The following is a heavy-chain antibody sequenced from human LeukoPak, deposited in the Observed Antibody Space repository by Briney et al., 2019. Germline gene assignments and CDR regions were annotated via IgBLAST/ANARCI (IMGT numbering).Heavy chain of an antibody. Sequence: SETLSLTCAVYGGSFSGYYWSWIRQPPGKGLEWIGEINHSGSTNYNPSLKSRVTISVDTSKNQFSLKLSSVTAADTAVYYCARHIVVVPAAIERYSGYEPYYFDYWGQGTLVTVSS. CDR3: ARHIVVVPAAIERYSGYEPYYFDY. CDR1: GGSFSGYY. J-gene: IGHJ4*02. CDR2: INHSGST. V-gene: IGHV4-34*01. D-gene: IGHD2-2*01.